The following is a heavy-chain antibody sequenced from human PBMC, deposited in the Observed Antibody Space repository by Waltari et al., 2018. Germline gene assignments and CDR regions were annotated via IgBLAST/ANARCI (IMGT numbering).Heavy chain of an antibody. Sequence: QVQLVESGGGVVQPGRSLRLSCAASGFTFSSYGMHWVRQAPGKGLEWVAVIWYDGSNKYYADSVKGRFTISRDNSKNTLYLQMNSLRAEDTAVYYCASGVAAAGLNIDYWGQGTLVTVSS. CDR2: IWYDGSNK. D-gene: IGHD6-13*01. CDR1: GFTFSSYG. V-gene: IGHV3-33*01. J-gene: IGHJ4*02. CDR3: ASGVAAAGLNIDY.